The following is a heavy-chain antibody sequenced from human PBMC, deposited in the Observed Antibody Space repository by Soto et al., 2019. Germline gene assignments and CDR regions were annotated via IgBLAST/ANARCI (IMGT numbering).Heavy chain of an antibody. CDR3: ARSSGTYPPSRYYYGLDV. J-gene: IGHJ6*02. V-gene: IGHV1-18*01. CDR1: GYTFTSYG. Sequence: ASVKVSCKASGYTFTSYGFSWVRQAPVQGLEWMGWISAHNGDTIYAQKFQDRITMTTDTSTNTAYLELRSLKSGDTAVFYCARSSGTYPPSRYYYGLDVWGQGTTVTVSS. D-gene: IGHD1-26*01. CDR2: ISAHNGDT.